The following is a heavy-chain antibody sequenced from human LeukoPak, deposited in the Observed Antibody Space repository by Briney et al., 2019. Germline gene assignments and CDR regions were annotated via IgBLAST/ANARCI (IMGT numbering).Heavy chain of an antibody. V-gene: IGHV1-2*02. CDR2: INPDSGGT. Sequence: ASVKVSCKASGYTFTSYDINWVRQAPGQGLEWMGWINPDSGGTNYAQKFQGRVTMTRDTSISTAYMELSRLRSDDTAVYYCARTYAFDIWGQGTMVTVSS. CDR3: ARTYAFDI. CDR1: GYTFTSYD. J-gene: IGHJ3*02.